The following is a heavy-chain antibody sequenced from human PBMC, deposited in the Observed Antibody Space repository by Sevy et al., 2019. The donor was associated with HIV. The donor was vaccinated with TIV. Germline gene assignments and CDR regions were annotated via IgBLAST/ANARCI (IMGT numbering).Heavy chain of an antibody. V-gene: IGHV3-11*01. CDR2: ISSSGSTI. CDR1: GFTFSDYY. D-gene: IGHD6-6*01. CDR3: AGGKLVRGYYYGMDV. Sequence: GGSLRLSCAASGFTFSDYYMSWIRQAPGKRLEWVSYISSSGSTIYYADSVKGRFTISRDNAKNSLYLQMNSLRAEDTAVYYCAGGKLVRGYYYGMDVWGQRTTVTVSS. J-gene: IGHJ6*02.